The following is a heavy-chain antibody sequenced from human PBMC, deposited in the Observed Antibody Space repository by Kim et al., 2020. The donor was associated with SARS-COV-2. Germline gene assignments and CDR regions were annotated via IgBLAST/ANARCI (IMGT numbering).Heavy chain of an antibody. CDR2: SSI. V-gene: IGHV3-48*02. D-gene: IGHD2-8*01. CDR3: ASRVYYIDF. Sequence: SSIYYADSVEGRFTIARDNAKNSVSLQMNSLRDEDTAMYYCASRVYYIDFWGQGTLVTVSS. J-gene: IGHJ4*02.